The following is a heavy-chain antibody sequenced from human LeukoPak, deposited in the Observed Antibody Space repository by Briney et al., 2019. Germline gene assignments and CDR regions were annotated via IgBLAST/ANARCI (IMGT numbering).Heavy chain of an antibody. D-gene: IGHD3-22*01. CDR1: GGSISSYY. V-gene: IGHV4-59*01. CDR3: ARDYYDSNGYYYWFDP. CDR2: IYYSGST. J-gene: IGHJ5*02. Sequence: SETLSLTCTVSGGSISSYYWSWIRQPPGKGLEWIGYIYYSGSTNYNPSLKSRVTISVDTSKNQFSLKLSSVTAADTAVYYCARDYYDSNGYYYWFDPWGQGTLVTVSS.